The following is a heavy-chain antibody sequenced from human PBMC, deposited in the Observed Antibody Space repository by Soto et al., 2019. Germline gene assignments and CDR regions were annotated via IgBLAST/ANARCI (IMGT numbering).Heavy chain of an antibody. V-gene: IGHV1-69*01. CDR1: GGTFSSYA. CDR3: SRTDGSGSYYGWFDP. Sequence: QVQLVQSGAEVKKPGSSVKVSCKASGGTFSSYAISWVRQAPGQGLEWMGGIIPIFGTANYAQKFQGRVTITADESTSTAHMELSSLRSEDTAVYYCSRTDGSGSYYGWFDPWGQGTLVTVSS. J-gene: IGHJ5*02. D-gene: IGHD3-10*01. CDR2: IIPIFGTA.